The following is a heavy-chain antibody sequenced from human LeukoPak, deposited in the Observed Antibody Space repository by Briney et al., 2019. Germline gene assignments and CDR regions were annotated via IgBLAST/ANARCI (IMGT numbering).Heavy chain of an antibody. CDR1: EFTFDDYG. CDR2: ISWNGGST. V-gene: IGHV3-20*04. D-gene: IGHD6-19*01. J-gene: IGHJ6*03. Sequence: GSLRLSCVASEFTFDDYGMNWVRQAPGKGLEWVSRISWNGGSTTYAYSVKGRFTISRGNAKNSLYLQMNSLRAEDTALYYCARDGGWYKRGLDYYYYYMDVWGKGTSVTVSS. CDR3: ARDGGWYKRGLDYYYYYMDV.